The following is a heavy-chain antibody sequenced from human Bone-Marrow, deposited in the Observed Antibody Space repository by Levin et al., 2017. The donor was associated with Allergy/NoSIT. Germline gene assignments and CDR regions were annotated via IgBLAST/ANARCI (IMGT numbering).Heavy chain of an antibody. D-gene: IGHD2-8*01. CDR1: GFTFTFYA. CDR3: AREMAGTAADTFDI. V-gene: IGHV1-18*01. CDR2: ISPYNGDT. J-gene: IGHJ3*02. Sequence: PGGSLRLSCKASGFTFTFYAISWVRQAPGQGLEWMGWISPYNGDTKYAQKLQDRVTMTTDTSTSTAYLELRSLRSDDTAVYYCAREMAGTAADTFDIWGQGTMVTVSS.